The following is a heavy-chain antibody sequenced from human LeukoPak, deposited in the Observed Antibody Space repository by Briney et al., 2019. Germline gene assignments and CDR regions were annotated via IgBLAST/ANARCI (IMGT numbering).Heavy chain of an antibody. Sequence: GGSLRLSCAASGFTFSDYYMSWIRQAPGKGLEWLSYISSTSTYTNYADSVKGRFTISRDNAKNSLYLQMNSLKTEDTAVYYCTRRFDGGNSEVDSWGQGTLVTVSS. V-gene: IGHV3-11*03. CDR3: TRRFDGGNSEVDS. CDR2: ISSTSTYT. CDR1: GFTFSDYY. D-gene: IGHD4-23*01. J-gene: IGHJ4*02.